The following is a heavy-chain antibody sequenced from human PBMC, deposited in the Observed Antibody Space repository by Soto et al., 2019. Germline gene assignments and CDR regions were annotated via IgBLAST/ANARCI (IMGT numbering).Heavy chain of an antibody. CDR2: ISGSGGST. D-gene: IGHD4-17*01. CDR3: AKEGGPYGGNLDY. V-gene: IGHV3-23*01. J-gene: IGHJ4*02. CDR1: GFTFSSYA. Sequence: EVQLLESGGGLVQPGGSLRLSRAASGFTFSSYAMSWVRQAPGKGLEWVSAISGSGGSTYYADSVKGRFTISRDNSKHTLYLQMNSLRAEDTAVYYCAKEGGPYGGNLDYWGQGTLVTVSS.